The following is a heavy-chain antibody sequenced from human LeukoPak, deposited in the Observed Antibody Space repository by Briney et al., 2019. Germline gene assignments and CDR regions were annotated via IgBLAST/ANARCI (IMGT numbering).Heavy chain of an antibody. Sequence: ASVKVSCKVSGYTFTDYYMHWVQQAPGKGLEWMGLVDPEDGETIYAEKFQGRVTITADTSTDTAYMELSSLRSEDTAVYYCARVDIVVVPAAIKAGSWFDPWGQGTLVTVSS. CDR1: GYTFTDYY. V-gene: IGHV1-69-2*01. J-gene: IGHJ5*02. CDR3: ARVDIVVVPAAIKAGSWFDP. CDR2: VDPEDGET. D-gene: IGHD2-2*02.